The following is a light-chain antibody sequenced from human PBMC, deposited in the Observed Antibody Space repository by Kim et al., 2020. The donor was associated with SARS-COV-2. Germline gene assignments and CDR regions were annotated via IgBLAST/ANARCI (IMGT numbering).Light chain of an antibody. V-gene: IGKV1-39*01. J-gene: IGKJ1*01. CDR3: QQSYDTPPT. CDR2: AAS. CDR1: QPINTH. Sequence: DIQMTQSPSSLSASVGDRVIITCRASQPINTHLNWYQHKPGRAPSLLIYAASHLQRGVPSRFSATGVGTVFTLTITSLQPEDLATYYCQQSYDTPPTFGQGTKVDIK.